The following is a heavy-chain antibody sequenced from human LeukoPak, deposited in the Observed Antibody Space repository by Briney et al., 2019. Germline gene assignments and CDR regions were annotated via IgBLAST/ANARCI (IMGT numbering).Heavy chain of an antibody. J-gene: IGHJ4*02. CDR2: IYHSGST. Sequence: PSETLSLTCTVSGDSISNYYWSWIRQPPGKGLEWIGYIYHSGSTDYNPSIKSRVTISVDTSKSQFSLKLTSVTAADTAVYYCATLTTVVTAYYFDYWGQGTLVTVSS. CDR3: ATLTTVVTAYYFDY. D-gene: IGHD4-23*01. V-gene: IGHV4-4*09. CDR1: GDSISNYY.